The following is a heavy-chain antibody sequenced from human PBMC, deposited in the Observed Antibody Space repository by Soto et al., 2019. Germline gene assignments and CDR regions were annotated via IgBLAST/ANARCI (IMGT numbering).Heavy chain of an antibody. CDR1: GFTVSSNY. V-gene: IGHV3-66*04. CDR3: ARHVYSYGGGYFDY. Sequence: EVQLVESGGGLVQPGGSLRLSCAASGFTVSSNYMSWVRQAPGKGLEWVSVIYSGGSAYYADSVKGRFTISRDNSKNTLYLQMNSLRAEDTAVYYCARHVYSYGGGYFDYWCQGTLVTVSS. CDR2: IYSGGSA. D-gene: IGHD5-18*01. J-gene: IGHJ4*02.